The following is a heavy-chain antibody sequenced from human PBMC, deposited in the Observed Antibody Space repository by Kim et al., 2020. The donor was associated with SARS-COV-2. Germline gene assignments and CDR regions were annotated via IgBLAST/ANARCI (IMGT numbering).Heavy chain of an antibody. CDR3: ARGGYLYSSGWYTVRVNYPLLDH. CDR2: ISSYNGNT. D-gene: IGHD6-19*01. CDR1: GYTFTSYT. Sequence: ASVKVSCKASGYTFTSYTITWVRQAPGQGLEWMGWISSYNGNTNYAQKLQGRVTMTTDTSTSTAYMELRSLRSDDTAVYYCARGGYLYSSGWYTVRVNYPLLDHWGQGTLVTVSS. J-gene: IGHJ4*02. V-gene: IGHV1-18*01.